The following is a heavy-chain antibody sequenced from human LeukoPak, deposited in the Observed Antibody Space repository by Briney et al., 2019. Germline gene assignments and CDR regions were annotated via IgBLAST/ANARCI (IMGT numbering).Heavy chain of an antibody. CDR3: ARSPVWWELPTALDY. J-gene: IGHJ4*02. CDR1: GYTFTSYG. V-gene: IGHV1-18*01. Sequence: VASVKVSCKASGYTFTSYGISWVRQAPGQGLEWMGWISAYNGNTNYAQKLQGRVTMTTDTSTSTAYMEPRSLRSDDTAVYYCARSPVWWELPTALDYWGQGTLVTVSS. CDR2: ISAYNGNT. D-gene: IGHD1-26*01.